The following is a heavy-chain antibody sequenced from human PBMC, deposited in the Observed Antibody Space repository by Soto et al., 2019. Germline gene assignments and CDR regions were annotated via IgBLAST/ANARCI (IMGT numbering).Heavy chain of an antibody. CDR2: IYYSGST. V-gene: IGHV4-31*03. CDR1: AGSISSGGYY. CDR3: ARDKFRGVWFDP. Sequence: TLSLTCTVSAGSISSGGYYWSWIRQHPGKGLEWIGYIYYSGSTYYNPSLKSRVTISVDTSKNQFSLKLSSVTAADTAVYYCARDKFRGVWFDPWCQGTLLTVSS. D-gene: IGHD3-10*01. J-gene: IGHJ5*02.